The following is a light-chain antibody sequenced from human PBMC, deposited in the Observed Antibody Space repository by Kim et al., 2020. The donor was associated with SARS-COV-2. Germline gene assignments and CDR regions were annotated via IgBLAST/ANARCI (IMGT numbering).Light chain of an antibody. Sequence: QSALTQPASVSGSPGQSITISCTGTSSDVGGYNYVSWYQQHPGKAPKLMIYDVSNRPSGVSNRFSGSKSGNTASLNISGLHADDEAYYYCISYTNSITYVFGTGTQVAVL. CDR2: DVS. J-gene: IGLJ1*01. CDR1: SSDVGGYNY. CDR3: ISYTNSITYV. V-gene: IGLV2-14*03.